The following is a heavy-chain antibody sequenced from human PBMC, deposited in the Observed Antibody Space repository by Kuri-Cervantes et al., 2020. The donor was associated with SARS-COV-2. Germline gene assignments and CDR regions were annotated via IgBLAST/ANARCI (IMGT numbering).Heavy chain of an antibody. CDR1: GGSISSGGYY. CDR3: ASPRDWYYYGMDV. V-gene: IGHV4-31*03. Sequence: SETLSLTCTVSGGSISSGGYYWSWIRQHPGKGLEWIGYIYYSGSTYYNPSLKSRVTISVDTSKNQFSLRLSSVTAADTAVYYCASPRDWYYYGMDVWGQGTTVTVSS. J-gene: IGHJ6*02. D-gene: IGHD3/OR15-3a*01. CDR2: IYYSGST.